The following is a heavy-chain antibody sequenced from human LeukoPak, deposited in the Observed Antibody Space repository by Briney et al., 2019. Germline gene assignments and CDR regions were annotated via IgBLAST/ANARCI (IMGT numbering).Heavy chain of an antibody. V-gene: IGHV3-43*02. CDR1: GFTFDDYA. J-gene: IGHJ4*02. CDR3: AKPSGSYFDY. CDR2: ISGDGGSA. Sequence: GGSLRLSCAASGFTFDDYAMHWVRQAPGKGLEWVSLISGDGGSAYYADSVKGRFTISRDNSKNSLYLQMNSLRTEDTALYCCAKPSGSYFDYWGQGTLVTVSS. D-gene: IGHD1-26*01.